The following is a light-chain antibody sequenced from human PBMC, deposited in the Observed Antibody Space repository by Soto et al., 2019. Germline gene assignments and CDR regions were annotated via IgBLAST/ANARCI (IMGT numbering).Light chain of an antibody. CDR2: DVS. Sequence: QSALTQPASVSGSPGQSITISCTGTSSDVGAYNSVAWYQHNPGKAPKLMIYDVSNRPSGVSSRFSGSKSANTASLSISGLQADDEADYYCSSYTSSSTLVFGTGTKVTV. CDR1: SSDVGAYNS. J-gene: IGLJ1*01. CDR3: SSYTSSSTLV. V-gene: IGLV2-14*01.